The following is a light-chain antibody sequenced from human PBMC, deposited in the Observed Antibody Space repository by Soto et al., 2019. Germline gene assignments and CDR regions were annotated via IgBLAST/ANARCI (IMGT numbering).Light chain of an antibody. CDR2: DAS. CDR3: LQRSNWPPLLS. J-gene: IGKJ4*01. CDR1: QSVTTY. Sequence: TVLTQSPGTLSLSPGERATLSCRASQSVTTYLAWYQQKPGQAPRLLIYDASSRATGIPARFSGSGSGTDFTLTISSLEPEDFAFYYCLQRSNWPPLLSFGGGTKVDIK. V-gene: IGKV3-11*01.